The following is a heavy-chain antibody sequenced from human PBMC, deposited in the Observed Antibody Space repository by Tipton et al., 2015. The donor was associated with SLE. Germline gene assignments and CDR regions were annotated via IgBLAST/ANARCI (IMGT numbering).Heavy chain of an antibody. CDR1: GYSISSGYY. J-gene: IGHJ4*02. V-gene: IGHV4-38-2*01. CDR3: ARQGYCSSTSCSTYYFDY. CDR2: IYHSGST. D-gene: IGHD2-2*01. Sequence: GLVKPSETLSLTCAVSGYSISSGYYWGWIRQPPGKGLEWIGSIYHSGSTYYNPSLKSRVTISVDTSKNQFSLKLSSVTAADTAVYYCARQGYCSSTSCSTYYFDYWGQGTLVTVSS.